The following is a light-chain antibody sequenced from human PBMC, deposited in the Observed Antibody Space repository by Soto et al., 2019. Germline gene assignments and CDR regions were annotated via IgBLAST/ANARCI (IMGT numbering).Light chain of an antibody. J-gene: IGKJ2*01. Sequence: EIVMTQSPATLSVSHGERATLSCWASQSVSSNLAWYQQKPGQSPRLLIYGASTRATGMPARFSGSGSGTEFTLTISSLQSEDFAVSYCQQYNNWPYTFGQGTKLEIK. CDR2: GAS. CDR3: QQYNNWPYT. CDR1: QSVSSN. V-gene: IGKV3-15*01.